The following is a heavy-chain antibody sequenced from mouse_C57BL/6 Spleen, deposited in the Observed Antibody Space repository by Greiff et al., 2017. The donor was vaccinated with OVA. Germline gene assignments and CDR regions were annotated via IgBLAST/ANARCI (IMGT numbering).Heavy chain of an antibody. CDR2: ISSGGSYT. J-gene: IGHJ4*01. V-gene: IGHV5-6*01. CDR1: GFTFSSYG. CDR3: ARHLDSSGCWDY. Sequence: EVKLMESGGDLVKPGGSLKLSCAASGFTFSSYGMSWVRQTPDKRLEWVATISSGGSYTYYPDSVKGRFTITRDNAKNTLYLQMSSLKSEDTAMYYCARHLDSSGCWDYWGQGTTVTVSS. D-gene: IGHD3-2*02.